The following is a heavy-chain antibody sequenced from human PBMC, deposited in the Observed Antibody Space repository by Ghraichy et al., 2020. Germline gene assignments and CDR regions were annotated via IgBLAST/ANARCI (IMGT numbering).Heavy chain of an antibody. CDR3: ARVNIVLVTAIPYYYYYGMDV. Sequence: ASVKVSCKASGYTFTSYGISWVRQAPGQGLEWMGWISAYNGNTNYAQKLQGRVTMTTDTSTSTAYMELRSLRSDDTAVYYCARVNIVLVTAIPYYYYYGMDVWGQGTTVTVSS. V-gene: IGHV1-18*01. D-gene: IGHD2-21*02. CDR2: ISAYNGNT. J-gene: IGHJ6*02. CDR1: GYTFTSYG.